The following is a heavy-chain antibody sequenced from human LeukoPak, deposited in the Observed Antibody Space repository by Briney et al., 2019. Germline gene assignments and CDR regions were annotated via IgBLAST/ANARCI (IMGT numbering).Heavy chain of an antibody. CDR3: ARGVWFGELRL. CDR1: GFTFSSYE. CDR2: ISSSGSTI. D-gene: IGHD3-10*01. Sequence: GGSLRLSCAASGFTFSSYEMNWVRQAPGKGLEWVSYISSSGSTIYYADSVKGRFTISRDNAKNSLYLQMNSLRAEDTAVYYCARGVWFGELRLWGQGTLVTVSS. V-gene: IGHV3-48*03. J-gene: IGHJ4*02.